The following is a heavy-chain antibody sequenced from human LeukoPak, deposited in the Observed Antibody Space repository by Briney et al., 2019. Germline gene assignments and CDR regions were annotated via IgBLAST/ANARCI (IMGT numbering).Heavy chain of an antibody. Sequence: SETLSLTCAVYGGSFSGYYWGWVRQPPGKGLEWIGNIFYSGSTYYSPSLKSRVTISLDTSRNQFSLKLSSVTAADTAVYYCARDYGYDFWSGYYPHEYYYYYMDVWGKGTTVTVSS. CDR2: IFYSGST. J-gene: IGHJ6*03. V-gene: IGHV4-34*12. D-gene: IGHD3-3*01. CDR3: ARDYGYDFWSGYYPHEYYYYYMDV. CDR1: GGSFSGYY.